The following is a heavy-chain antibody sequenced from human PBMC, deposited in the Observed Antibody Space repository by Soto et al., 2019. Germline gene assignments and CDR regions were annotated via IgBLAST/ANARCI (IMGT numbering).Heavy chain of an antibody. Sequence: QVQLVESGGGLVKPGGSLRLSCAASGFTFSDYFMSWIRQAPGKGLEWVSYISGKTSTIYYADSVKGRFTICRDNAKNLLYLQKNSLGAENTAVYYCAGDRWQLVSPHYYFDLDVWGKGTTVTVSS. CDR1: GFTFSDYF. D-gene: IGHD6-6*01. CDR2: ISGKTSTI. V-gene: IGHV3-11*01. CDR3: AGDRWQLVSPHYYFDLDV. J-gene: IGHJ6*03.